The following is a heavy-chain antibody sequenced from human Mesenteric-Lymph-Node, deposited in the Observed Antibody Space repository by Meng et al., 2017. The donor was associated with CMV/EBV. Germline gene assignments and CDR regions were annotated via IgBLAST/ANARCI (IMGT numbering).Heavy chain of an antibody. J-gene: IGHJ4*02. CDR1: TFSSYS. CDR2: ISSSSSYI. Sequence: TFSSYSMNWVRQAPGKGLEWVSSISSSSSYIYYADSVKGRFTISRDNAKNSLYLQMNSLRAEDTAVYYCARDNSYYDILTGYYPPDYWGQGTLVTVSS. D-gene: IGHD3-9*01. CDR3: ARDNSYYDILTGYYPPDY. V-gene: IGHV3-21*01.